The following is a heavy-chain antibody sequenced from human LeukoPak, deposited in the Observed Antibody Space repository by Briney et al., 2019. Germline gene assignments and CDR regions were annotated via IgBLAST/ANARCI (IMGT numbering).Heavy chain of an antibody. CDR1: GGSISSGGYY. V-gene: IGHV4-31*03. CDR3: ASGQLDWTTYYFDY. D-gene: IGHD2/OR15-2a*01. J-gene: IGHJ4*02. CDR2: IYYSGST. Sequence: PSETLSLTCTVSGGSISSGGYYWSWLRQHPGTGLEWIGYIYYSGSTYYNPSLKSRVTISVDTSKNQFSLKLSSVTAADTAVYYCASGQLDWTTYYFDYWGQGTLVTVSS.